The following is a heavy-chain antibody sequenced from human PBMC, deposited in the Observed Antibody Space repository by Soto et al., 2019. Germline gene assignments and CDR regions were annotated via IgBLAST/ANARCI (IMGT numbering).Heavy chain of an antibody. CDR2: IWYDGSKK. Sequence: QVQLVESGGGVVQPGRSLRLSCAASGFTVSSYGMHWVRQAPGKGLEWVAVIWYDGSKKYYADSVKGLFTISRDNSKNTLYLQMNSLRAEDTAVYYCARDCAGYSSGWYQRGGFDYWGQGTLVTVSS. V-gene: IGHV3-33*01. D-gene: IGHD6-19*01. CDR3: ARDCAGYSSGWYQRGGFDY. CDR1: GFTVSSYG. J-gene: IGHJ4*02.